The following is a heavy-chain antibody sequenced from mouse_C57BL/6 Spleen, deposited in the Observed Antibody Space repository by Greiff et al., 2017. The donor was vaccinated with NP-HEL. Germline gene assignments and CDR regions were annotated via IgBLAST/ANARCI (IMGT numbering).Heavy chain of an antibody. Sequence: DVMLVESGGGLVKPGGSLKLSCAASGFTFSDYGMHWVRQAPEKGLEWVAYISSGSSTIYYADTVKGRFTISRDNAKNTLFLQMTSLRSEDTAMYYCARGLLAWFAYWGQGTLVTVSA. CDR2: ISSGSSTI. CDR3: ARGLLAWFAY. CDR1: GFTFSDYG. D-gene: IGHD2-3*01. V-gene: IGHV5-17*01. J-gene: IGHJ3*01.